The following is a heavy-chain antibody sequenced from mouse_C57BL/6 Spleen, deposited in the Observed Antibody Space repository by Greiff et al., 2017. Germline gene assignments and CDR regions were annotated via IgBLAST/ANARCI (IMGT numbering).Heavy chain of an antibody. V-gene: IGHV1-50*01. Sequence: QVQLQQPGAELVKPGASVKLSCKASGYTFTSYWMQWVKQRPGQGLEWIGEIDPSDSYTNYNQKCKGKATLTVDTSSSTAYMQLSSLTSEDSAVYYCARCGRDYFDYWGQGTTLTVSS. CDR2: IDPSDSYT. CDR1: GYTFTSYW. CDR3: ARCGRDYFDY. J-gene: IGHJ2*01.